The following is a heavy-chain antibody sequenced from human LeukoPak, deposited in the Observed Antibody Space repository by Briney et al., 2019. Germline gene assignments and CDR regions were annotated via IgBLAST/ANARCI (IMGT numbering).Heavy chain of an antibody. D-gene: IGHD1-1*01. CDR1: GFTVSSNY. Sequence: GGSLRLSCAASGFTVSSNYMSWVRQAPGKGLEWVSIIYTGGTIYYADSVKGRFTISRDISKNMLYLQMNSLRAEDTAVYYCARVLAGSAFDIWGQGTMVTVSS. V-gene: IGHV3-53*01. CDR2: IYTGGTI. CDR3: ARVLAGSAFDI. J-gene: IGHJ3*02.